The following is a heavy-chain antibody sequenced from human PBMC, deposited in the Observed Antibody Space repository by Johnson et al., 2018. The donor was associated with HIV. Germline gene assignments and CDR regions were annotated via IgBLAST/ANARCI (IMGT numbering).Heavy chain of an antibody. D-gene: IGHD3-22*01. CDR3: ARVVVITYHDAFDI. CDR1: GFTVSSNY. CDR2: IYSGGST. Sequence: VLLVESGGGLIQPGGSLRLSCAASGFTVSSNYMNWVRQPPGKGLEWVSVIYSGGSTYYADSVKGRFTISRDNSKNTLYLQMNSLRAEDTAVYYCARVVVITYHDAFDIWGQGTMVTVSS. J-gene: IGHJ3*02. V-gene: IGHV3-53*01.